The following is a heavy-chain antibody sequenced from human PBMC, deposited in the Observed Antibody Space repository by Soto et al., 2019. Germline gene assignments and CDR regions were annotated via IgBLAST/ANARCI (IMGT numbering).Heavy chain of an antibody. CDR3: ARGGSYFDY. J-gene: IGHJ4*02. Sequence: PGGSLRLSCAASGFTFSSYEMNWVRQAPGKGLEWVSYITGSGNTIYYADSVKGRFTISRDNAKNSMYLQMKSLRAEDTAVYYCARGGSYFDYWGQGTLVTVSS. D-gene: IGHD1-26*01. CDR1: GFTFSSYE. CDR2: ITGSGNTI. V-gene: IGHV3-48*03.